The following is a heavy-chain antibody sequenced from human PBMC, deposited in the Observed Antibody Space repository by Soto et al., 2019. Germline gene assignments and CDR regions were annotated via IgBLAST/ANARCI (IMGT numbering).Heavy chain of an antibody. CDR2: IYSGDRT. CDR3: ARDLRTVTGLFDY. CDR1: GFTVSSNY. D-gene: IGHD4-17*01. J-gene: IGHJ4*02. V-gene: IGHV3-53*04. Sequence: GGSLRLSCAVSGFTVSSNYMSWVRQAPGKGLEWVSVIYSGDRTYYADSVKGRFTISRHNSKNTLYLQMNSLRAEDTAVYYCARDLRTVTGLFDYWGQGTLVTVSS.